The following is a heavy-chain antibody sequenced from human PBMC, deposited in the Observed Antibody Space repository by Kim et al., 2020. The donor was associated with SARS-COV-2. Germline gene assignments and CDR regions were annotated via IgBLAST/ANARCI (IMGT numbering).Heavy chain of an antibody. CDR3: ARGVAAGVTFFFDY. CDR2: INHSGST. J-gene: IGHJ4*02. Sequence: SETLSLTCAVYGGSFSGYYWSWIRQPPGKGLEWIGEINHSGSTNYNPSLKSRVTISVDTSKNQFSLKLSSVTAADTAVYYCARGVAAGVTFFFDYWGQGT. D-gene: IGHD6-13*01. V-gene: IGHV4-34*01. CDR1: GGSFSGYY.